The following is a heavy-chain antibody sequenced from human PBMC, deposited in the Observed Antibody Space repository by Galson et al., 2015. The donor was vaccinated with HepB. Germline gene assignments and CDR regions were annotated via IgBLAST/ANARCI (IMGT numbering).Heavy chain of an antibody. CDR1: GFTFSSYA. V-gene: IGHV3-30-3*01. CDR2: ISYDGSNK. Sequence: SLRLSCAASGFTFSSYAMHWVRQTPGKGLEWVAVISYDGSNKYYADPVKGRFTISRDNSKNTLYLQMNSLRAEDTAVYYCARALEGAFDIWGQGTMVTVSS. CDR3: ARALEGAFDI. J-gene: IGHJ3*02. D-gene: IGHD5-24*01.